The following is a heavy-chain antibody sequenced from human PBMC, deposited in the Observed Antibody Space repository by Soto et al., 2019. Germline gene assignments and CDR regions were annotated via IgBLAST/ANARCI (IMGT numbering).Heavy chain of an antibody. D-gene: IGHD3-22*01. V-gene: IGHV3-33*01. CDR1: GFTFSSYG. Sequence: GGSLRLSCAASGFTFSSYGMHWVRQAPGKGLEWVAVIWYDGSNKYYADSVKGRFTISRDNSKNTLYLQMNSLRAEDTAVYYCAREKSNYYDSSGYFDYWGQGT. CDR3: AREKSNYYDSSGYFDY. CDR2: IWYDGSNK. J-gene: IGHJ4*02.